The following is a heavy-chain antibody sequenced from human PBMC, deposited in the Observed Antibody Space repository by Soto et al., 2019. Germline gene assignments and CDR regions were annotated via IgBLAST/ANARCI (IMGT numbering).Heavy chain of an antibody. D-gene: IGHD2-15*01. J-gene: IGHJ6*02. CDR3: ARIVVVAGGYYYYGMDA. CDR1: GGTFSSYA. Sequence: QVQLVQSGAEVKKPGSSVKVSCKAGGGTFSSYAFNWVRQAPGQGLEWMGRIIPMFGTADYAQKFQGRVMITADESTRTAYMELSSLRSEDTAVYYCARIVVVAGGYYYYGMDAWGQGTTVTVSS. V-gene: IGHV1-69*12. CDR2: IIPMFGTA.